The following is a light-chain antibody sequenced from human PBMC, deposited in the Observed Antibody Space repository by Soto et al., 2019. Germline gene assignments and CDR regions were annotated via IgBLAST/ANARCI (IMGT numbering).Light chain of an antibody. CDR1: WYNIGKNL. J-gene: IGLJ3*02. CDR2: MTN. CDR3: AAWDDSLRAWV. Sequence: QSVLTQPPSASGTPGQTFTISCSGGWYNIGKNLGYWYQQLPGTAPKLLIYMTNQRPSGVPDRFSGSKSGSSASLAVSGLRSEDEAGYYCAAWDDSLRAWVFGGGTKLTVL. V-gene: IGLV1-47*01.